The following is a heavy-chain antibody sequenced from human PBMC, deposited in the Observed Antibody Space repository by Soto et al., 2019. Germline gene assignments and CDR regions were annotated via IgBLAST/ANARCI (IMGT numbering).Heavy chain of an antibody. D-gene: IGHD3-9*01. Sequence: LSLTCSVSGGSISRSGDYYWSWVRQPPGKGLEWIGYIYYSGGTYYNPSLKSRVTISVGTSKNQFSLSLNSVTAADTAVYYCARGNLRRHYFDDWGQGTLVTVSS. CDR3: ARGNLRRHYFDD. J-gene: IGHJ4*02. CDR1: GGSISRSGDYY. V-gene: IGHV4-30-4*01. CDR2: IYYSGGT.